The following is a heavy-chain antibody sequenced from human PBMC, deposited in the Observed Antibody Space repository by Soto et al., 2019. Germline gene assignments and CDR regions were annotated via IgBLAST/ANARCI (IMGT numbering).Heavy chain of an antibody. CDR1: GGSISSYY. J-gene: IGHJ6*04. Sequence: PSETLSRTCTVSGGSISSYYWSWIRQPPGKGLEGIGYIYYSGGTNYNPSLKSRVNISVDTSKNPFSLKLSSVTAADPAVYYCARGGYDLSAGMYVWGEATTVTVSS. CDR3: ARGGYDLSAGMYV. V-gene: IGHV4-59*01. D-gene: IGHD5-12*01. CDR2: IYYSGGT.